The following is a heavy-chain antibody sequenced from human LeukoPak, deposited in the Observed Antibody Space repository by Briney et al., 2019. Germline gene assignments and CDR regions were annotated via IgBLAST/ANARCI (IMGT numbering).Heavy chain of an antibody. Sequence: ASVKVSCTASGYTFTSYYMHWVRQAPGQGLEWMGIINPSGGSTSYAQKFQGRVTMTRDMSTSTVYMELSSLRSEDTAVYYCARDIGCSSTSCYRYFQHWGQGTLVTVSS. CDR2: INPSGGST. D-gene: IGHD2-2*02. CDR1: GYTFTSYY. V-gene: IGHV1-46*01. CDR3: ARDIGCSSTSCYRYFQH. J-gene: IGHJ1*01.